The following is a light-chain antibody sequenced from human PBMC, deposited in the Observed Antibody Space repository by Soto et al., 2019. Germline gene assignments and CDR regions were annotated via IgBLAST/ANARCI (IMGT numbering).Light chain of an antibody. CDR3: QQRSNWPPVT. V-gene: IGKV3-11*01. CDR2: DAS. CDR1: QSVSSNY. J-gene: IGKJ4*01. Sequence: EIVLTQSPGTLSLSPGERATLSCRASQSVSSNYFAWYQQKPGQAPRLLIYDASNRATGIPARFSGSGSGTDFTLTISSLEPEDFGVYYCQQRSNWPPVTFGGGTKVDIK.